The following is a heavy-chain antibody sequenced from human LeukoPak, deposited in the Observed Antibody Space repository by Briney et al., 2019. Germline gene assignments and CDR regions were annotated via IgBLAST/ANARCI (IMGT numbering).Heavy chain of an antibody. CDR1: GGSISSSNW. CDR3: ARDLGGSRGWFDP. Sequence: KSSETLSLTCAVSGGSISSSNWWSWVRQPPGKGLEWIGEIYHSGSTNYNPSLKSRVTISVDKSKNQFSLKLSSVTAADTAVYYCARDLGGSRGWFDPWGQGTLVTVSS. CDR2: IYHSGST. D-gene: IGHD3-10*01. J-gene: IGHJ5*02. V-gene: IGHV4-4*02.